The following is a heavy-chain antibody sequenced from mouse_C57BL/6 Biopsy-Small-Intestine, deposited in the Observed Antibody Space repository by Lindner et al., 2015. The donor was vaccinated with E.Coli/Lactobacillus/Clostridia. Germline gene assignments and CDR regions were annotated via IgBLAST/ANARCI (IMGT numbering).Heavy chain of an antibody. CDR3: ARYYGGSYPYAMDY. CDR1: GYTFTSYD. D-gene: IGHD1-1*01. Sequence: VQLQESGPELVKPGASVKLSCKASGYTFTSYDINWVKQRPGQGLEWIGWIYPRDGSTKYNEKFKGKATLTVDTSSSTAYMELHSLTSEDSAVYFCARYYGGSYPYAMDYWGQGTSVTVSS. V-gene: IGHV1-85*01. CDR2: IYPRDGST. J-gene: IGHJ4*01.